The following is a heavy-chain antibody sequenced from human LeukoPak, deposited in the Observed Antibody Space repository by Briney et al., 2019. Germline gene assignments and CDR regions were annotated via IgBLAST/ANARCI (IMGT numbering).Heavy chain of an antibody. J-gene: IGHJ4*02. V-gene: IGHV3-7*03. CDR1: GLTFRSQW. CDR3: ARDSHMVAAYYFDY. D-gene: IGHD5-12*01. Sequence: PGGSLRLSCAASGLTFRSQWMTWVRQAPGKGPEWVANIGGDGSKKFYVDSVEGRFTISRDNAKNSLYLQMNSLRAEDTALYYCARDSHMVAAYYFDYWGQGTLVTVSS. CDR2: IGGDGSKK.